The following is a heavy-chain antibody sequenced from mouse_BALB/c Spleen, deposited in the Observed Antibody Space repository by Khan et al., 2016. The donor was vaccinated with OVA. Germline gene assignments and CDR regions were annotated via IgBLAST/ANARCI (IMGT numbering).Heavy chain of an antibody. CDR1: GYTFTSYW. D-gene: IGHD1-1*01. Sequence: QVQLKQSGAELAKPGASVKMSCTASGYTFTSYWMHWIKQRPGQGLEWIGYINPTSGYTDYNQKFKDKATLTADNSSSTAYMQLSSLTSDDSAVYCGSRDRIDYWGQGTALTVSA. V-gene: IGHV1-7*01. J-gene: IGHJ2*01. CDR2: INPTSGYT. CDR3: SRDRIDY.